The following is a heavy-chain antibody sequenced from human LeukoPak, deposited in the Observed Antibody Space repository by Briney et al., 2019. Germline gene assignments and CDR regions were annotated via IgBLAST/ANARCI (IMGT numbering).Heavy chain of an antibody. J-gene: IGHJ4*02. CDR1: GDSVSSNSAT. V-gene: IGHV6-1*01. CDR2: TYYRSKWYN. Sequence: SQTLSLTCAISGDSVSSNSATWNWIRQSPSRGLEWLGRTYYRSKWYNEYAVSVKSRITINPDTSKNQFSLQVNSVTPEDTAVYYCAGSHSSIWYPDCWGQGTLVTVSS. CDR3: AGSHSSIWYPDC. D-gene: IGHD6-13*01.